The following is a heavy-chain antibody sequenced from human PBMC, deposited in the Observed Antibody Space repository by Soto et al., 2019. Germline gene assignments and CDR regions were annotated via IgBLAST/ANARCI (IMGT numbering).Heavy chain of an antibody. Sequence: EVQLLESGGGLVQPGGSLRLSCAASGFTFSSYAMSWVRQAPGKGLEWVSAISGSGGSTYYADSVKGRFTISRDNSKNTLYLQMNSLRAEDTAVYYCATSALGDRFGEHAFDIWGQGTMVTVSS. CDR2: ISGSGGST. CDR3: ATSALGDRFGEHAFDI. D-gene: IGHD3-10*01. V-gene: IGHV3-23*01. CDR1: GFTFSSYA. J-gene: IGHJ3*02.